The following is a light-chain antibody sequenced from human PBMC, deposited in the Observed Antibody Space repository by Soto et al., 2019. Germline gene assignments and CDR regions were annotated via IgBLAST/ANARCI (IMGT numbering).Light chain of an antibody. Sequence: QSALTQPASVSGSPGQSITISCTGTSDDVGGYNYVSWYQQHPRKAPKLMIYEVTNRPSGVSNRFSGSKSGNTASLNISGLQAEDEADYYCSSYTSSTTRIFGGGTKVTVL. CDR1: SDDVGGYNY. CDR3: SSYTSSTTRI. CDR2: EVT. J-gene: IGLJ2*01. V-gene: IGLV2-14*01.